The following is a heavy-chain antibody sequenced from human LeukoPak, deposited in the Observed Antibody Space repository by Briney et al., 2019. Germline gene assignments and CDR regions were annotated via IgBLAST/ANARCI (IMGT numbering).Heavy chain of an antibody. Sequence: PSETLSLTCAVYGGSFSGYYWSWIRQPPGKGLEWIGEINHSGSTNYNPSLKSRVTISVNTSKNQFSLKLSSVTAADTAVYYCARSRSRSSSWKPIDYWGQGTLVTVSS. CDR3: ARSRSRSSSWKPIDY. CDR1: GGSFSGYY. D-gene: IGHD6-13*01. J-gene: IGHJ4*02. V-gene: IGHV4-34*01. CDR2: INHSGST.